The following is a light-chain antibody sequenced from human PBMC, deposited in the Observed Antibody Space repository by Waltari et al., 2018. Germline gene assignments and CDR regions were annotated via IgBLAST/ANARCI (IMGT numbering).Light chain of an antibody. CDR1: QSVLHSSNNKNF. V-gene: IGKV4-1*01. J-gene: IGKJ1*01. CDR3: QQYYTIPWT. CDR2: WAS. Sequence: DIVMTQSPDSLSVSLGERATINCKSSQSVLHSSNNKNFLSCYQQRPGQPPKLLIYWASTRESGVPDRFSGSGSGTDFTLTISSLQAEDVAVYYCQQYYTIPWTFGQGTKVEIK.